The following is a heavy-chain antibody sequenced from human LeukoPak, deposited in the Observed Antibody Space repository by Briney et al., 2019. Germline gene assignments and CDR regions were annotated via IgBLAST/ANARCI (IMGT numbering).Heavy chain of an antibody. CDR2: INPNSGGT. CDR3: ARSLKVGVATIGDY. D-gene: IGHD5-12*01. Sequence: ASVKVSCKASGGTFSSYAISWVRQAPGQGLEWMGWINPNSGGTNYAQKFQGRVTMTRDTSISTAYMELSRLRSDDTAVYYCARSLKVGVATIGDYWGQGTLVTVSS. J-gene: IGHJ4*02. V-gene: IGHV1-2*02. CDR1: GGTFSSYA.